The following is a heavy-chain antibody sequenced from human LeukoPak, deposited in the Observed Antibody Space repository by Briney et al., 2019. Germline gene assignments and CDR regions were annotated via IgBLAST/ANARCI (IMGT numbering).Heavy chain of an antibody. Sequence: SETLSLTCTVSGGSISSYYWSWIRQPPGKGLEWIGYIYYSGSTNYNPSLKSRVTISVDTSKNQFSLKLRSVTAADTAVYYCARAWPCRNAFDIWGQGTMVTVSS. V-gene: IGHV4-59*01. CDR1: GGSISSYY. J-gene: IGHJ3*02. CDR3: ARAWPCRNAFDI. D-gene: IGHD1-14*01. CDR2: IYYSGST.